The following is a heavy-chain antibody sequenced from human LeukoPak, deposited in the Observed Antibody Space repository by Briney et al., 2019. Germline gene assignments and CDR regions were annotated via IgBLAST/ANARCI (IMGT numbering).Heavy chain of an antibody. CDR2: IYYSGST. CDR1: GGSFSGYY. D-gene: IGHD4-23*01. Sequence: PSETLSLTCAVYGGSFSGYYWSWIRQPPGKGLEWIGYIYYSGSTNYNPSLKSRVTISVDTSKNQFSLKLSSVTAADTAVYYCARDDPGGIIDYWGQGTLVTVSS. J-gene: IGHJ4*02. V-gene: IGHV4-59*01. CDR3: ARDDPGGIIDY.